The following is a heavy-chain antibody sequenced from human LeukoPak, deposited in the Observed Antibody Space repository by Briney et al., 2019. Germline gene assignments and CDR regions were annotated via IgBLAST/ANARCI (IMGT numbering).Heavy chain of an antibody. D-gene: IGHD6-13*01. Sequence: SETLSLTCTVSGDSISSYYWSWIRQPPGKGLEWIGYIYYSGSTKYNPSLKSRVTISVDTSKNQFFLKLNSVTAADTAVYYCARGVAAAGTRGNWFDPWGQGTLVTVSS. CDR2: IYYSGST. CDR1: GDSISSYY. CDR3: ARGVAAAGTRGNWFDP. J-gene: IGHJ5*02. V-gene: IGHV4-59*01.